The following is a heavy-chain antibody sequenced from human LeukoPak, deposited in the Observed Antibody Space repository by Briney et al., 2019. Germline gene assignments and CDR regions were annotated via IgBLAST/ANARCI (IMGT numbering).Heavy chain of an antibody. Sequence: PSETLSLTCTVPGGSISSYYWSWIRHTPGKGLGWIGYIYYGGSTNYNPSLKSRVTISVDTSKNQFSLKLSSVTAADTAVYYCARVDSSWYENWFDPWGQGTLVTVSS. CDR3: ARVDSSWYENWFDP. D-gene: IGHD6-13*01. CDR2: IYYGGST. J-gene: IGHJ5*02. CDR1: GGSISSYY. V-gene: IGHV4-59*01.